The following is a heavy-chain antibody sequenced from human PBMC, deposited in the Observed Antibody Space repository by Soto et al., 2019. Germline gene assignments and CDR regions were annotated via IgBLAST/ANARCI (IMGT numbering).Heavy chain of an antibody. V-gene: IGHV4-59*01. D-gene: IGHD3-16*01. CDR1: GDSITNFH. Sequence: QVQLQESGPGLVKPSETLSLTCTVSGDSITNFHWNWIRQPPGRGLEWVGFVHHTGGAMYSPSLSSRYAMSVDTSESSFSLNLTSVTAADTAVYYCASWGESVSSPHVGAFDIWGQGAMVTVSS. CDR3: ASWGESVSSPHVGAFDI. J-gene: IGHJ3*02. CDR2: VHHTGGA.